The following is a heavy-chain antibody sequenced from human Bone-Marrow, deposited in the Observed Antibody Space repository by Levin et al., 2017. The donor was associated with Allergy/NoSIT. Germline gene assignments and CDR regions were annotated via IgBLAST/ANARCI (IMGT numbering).Heavy chain of an antibody. CDR3: ARCWGGWNGRYGMDV. D-gene: IGHD1-1*01. CDR1: GYTFTSYA. J-gene: IGHJ6*02. V-gene: IGHV1-3*01. CDR2: INAGNGNT. Sequence: ASVKVSCKASGYTFTSYAMHWVRQAPGQRLEWMGWINAGNGNTKYSQKFQGRVTITRDTSASTAYMELSSLRSEDTAVYYCARCWGGWNGRYGMDVWGQGTTVTVSS.